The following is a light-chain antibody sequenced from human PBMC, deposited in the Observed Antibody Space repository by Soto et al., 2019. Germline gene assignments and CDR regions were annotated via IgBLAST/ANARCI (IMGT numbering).Light chain of an antibody. CDR2: DNN. CDR3: GTWDSSLSVWV. V-gene: IGLV1-51*01. CDR1: SSNVGNNY. J-gene: IGLJ3*02. Sequence: QSVLTQPPSVSAAPGQKVTISCSGSSSNVGNNYLSWYQQLPGTAPKLLIYDNNERPSGIPDRFSGSKSGTSATLGITGLQTGDEADYYCGTWDSSLSVWVFGGGTKLTVL.